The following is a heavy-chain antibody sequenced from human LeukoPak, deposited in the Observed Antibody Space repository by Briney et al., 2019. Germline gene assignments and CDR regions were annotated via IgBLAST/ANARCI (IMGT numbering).Heavy chain of an antibody. CDR2: IKHDGSAK. CDR3: ARDTARGDFDY. CDR1: GFTFSHYW. D-gene: IGHD6-25*01. V-gene: IGHV3-7*01. Sequence: PGGSLRLSCAASGFTFSHYWMSCVRQAPGKGLEWVANIKHDGSAKYYVDSVKGRFTISRDNAKNSLLLQMTSLRAEDTSVYYCARDTARGDFDYWGQGTLVTVSS. J-gene: IGHJ4*02.